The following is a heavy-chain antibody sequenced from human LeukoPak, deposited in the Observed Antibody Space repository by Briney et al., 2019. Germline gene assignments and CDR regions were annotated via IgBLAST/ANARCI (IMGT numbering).Heavy chain of an antibody. CDR2: IWYDGSQK. D-gene: IGHD5-24*01. Sequence: GGSLRLSCAASGYSFSSHGMHWVRQAPGKGLEWVAAIWYDGSQKYYADSVKGRFTISRDNLENTGDLQMNSLRAEDTAVYYCARGPARRRDGYNYYGMDVWGQGTTVTVSS. CDR1: GYSFSSHG. V-gene: IGHV3-33*01. CDR3: ARGPARRRDGYNYYGMDV. J-gene: IGHJ6*02.